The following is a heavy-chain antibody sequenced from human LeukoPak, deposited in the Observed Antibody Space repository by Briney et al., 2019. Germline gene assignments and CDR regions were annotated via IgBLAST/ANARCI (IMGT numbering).Heavy chain of an antibody. D-gene: IGHD2-2*01. Sequence: SETLSLTCTVSGGSISSNSWSWVRQPAGKGLEWIGRIYSGDTNYNPSLKSRVTMSVDTSKNQFSLKLSSVTAADTAVYYCARGVPAAILSYWGQGTLVTVSS. J-gene: IGHJ4*02. V-gene: IGHV4-4*07. CDR1: GGSISSNS. CDR3: ARGVPAAILSY. CDR2: IYSGDT.